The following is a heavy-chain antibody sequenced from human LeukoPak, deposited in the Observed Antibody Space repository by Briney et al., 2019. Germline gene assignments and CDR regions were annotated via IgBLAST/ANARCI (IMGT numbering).Heavy chain of an antibody. CDR1: GGSISSYY. Sequence: SETLSLTCTVSGGSISSYYWSWLRQPPGKGLEWIGYIYYSGSTNYNPSLKSRVTTSVDTSKNQFSLRLTSVTAADTAVYYCARGGSYYDFWSGYYDYYYYMDVWGKGTTVTVSS. V-gene: IGHV4-59*01. CDR3: ARGGSYYDFWSGYYDYYYYMDV. J-gene: IGHJ6*03. D-gene: IGHD3-3*01. CDR2: IYYSGST.